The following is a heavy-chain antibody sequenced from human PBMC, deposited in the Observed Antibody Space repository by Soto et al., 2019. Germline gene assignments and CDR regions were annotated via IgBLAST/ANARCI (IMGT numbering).Heavy chain of an antibody. J-gene: IGHJ4*02. CDR3: AKATTNGGWFNPFDS. CDR1: GFTFSSYA. V-gene: IGHV3-23*01. CDR2: LSGSGTST. D-gene: IGHD6-19*01. Sequence: GGSLRLSCAASGFTFSSYAMSWVRQAPGKGLEWVSGLSGSGTSTYYADSVKGRFTISRDNSRDTLFLQMNSLTADDTAVYYCAKATTNGGWFNPFDSWGQGALVTVSS.